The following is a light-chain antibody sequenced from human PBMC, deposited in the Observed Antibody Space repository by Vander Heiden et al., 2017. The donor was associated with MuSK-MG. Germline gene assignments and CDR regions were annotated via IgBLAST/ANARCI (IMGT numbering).Light chain of an antibody. V-gene: IGKV1-27*01. CDR3: QNENSAPIT. J-gene: IGKJ4*01. Sequence: DIQMTQSPSSLSASVGDRVTITCRASQGFSNYLAWYQQKPGKVPKLLIYAASTLQSGVPSRFSGSGSGTDFTLTISSLQPEDVATYYCQNENSAPITFGGGTKVDIK. CDR2: AAS. CDR1: QGFSNY.